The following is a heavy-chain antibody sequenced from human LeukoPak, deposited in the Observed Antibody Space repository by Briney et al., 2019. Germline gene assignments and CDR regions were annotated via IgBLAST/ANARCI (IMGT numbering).Heavy chain of an antibody. CDR2: INWNGGST. D-gene: IGHD3-10*01. CDR1: GFTFDDYG. V-gene: IGHV3-20*01. CDR3: ARDPVYGSGSYYWGYYYYGMDV. J-gene: IGHJ6*02. Sequence: GGSLRLSCAASGFTFDDYGMSWVRQAPGKGLEWVSGINWNGGSTGYADSVKGRFTISRDNAKNSLYLQMNSLRAEDTALYHCARDPVYGSGSYYWGYYYYGMDVWGQGTTVTVSS.